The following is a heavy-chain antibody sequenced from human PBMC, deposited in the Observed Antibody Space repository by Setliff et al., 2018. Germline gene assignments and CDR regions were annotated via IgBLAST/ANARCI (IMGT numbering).Heavy chain of an antibody. D-gene: IGHD4-17*01. Sequence: KPSETLSLTCIVSGGSIGHYYWNWIRQPPGKGLEWIGYIYYSGSTNYNPSLKSRVTISEDTSKNQFSLKLSSVTAADRAVYYCAREGRFHWFDPWGQGTLVTVSS. CDR3: AREGRFHWFDP. J-gene: IGHJ5*02. CDR1: GGSIGHYY. CDR2: IYYSGST. V-gene: IGHV4-59*01.